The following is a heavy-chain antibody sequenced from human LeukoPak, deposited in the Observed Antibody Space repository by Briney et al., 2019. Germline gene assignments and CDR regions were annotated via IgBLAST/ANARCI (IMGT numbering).Heavy chain of an antibody. D-gene: IGHD4-17*01. J-gene: IGHJ4*02. CDR2: ISGSGVST. CDR1: GFTFSTYA. CDR3: ARVDYGDYGFDY. V-gene: IGHV3-23*01. Sequence: GGSLRLSCTASGFTFSTYAMNWVRQAPGKGLEWVSGISGSGVSTYYADSVKGRFTISRDNSNNTLYLQMNSLRAEDTAVYYCARVDYGDYGFDYWGQGTLVTVS.